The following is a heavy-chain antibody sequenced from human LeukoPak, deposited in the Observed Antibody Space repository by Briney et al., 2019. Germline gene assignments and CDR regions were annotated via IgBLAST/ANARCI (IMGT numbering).Heavy chain of an antibody. V-gene: IGHV4-34*01. CDR3: ARAGGKPRYYYDSSGFYDY. D-gene: IGHD3-22*01. CDR2: INHGGST. J-gene: IGHJ4*02. CDR1: GGSFSGYY. Sequence: SETLSLTCAVYGGSFSGYYWSWIRQPPGKGLEWIGEINHGGSTNYNPSLKSRVTISVDTSKNQFSLKLSSVTAADTAVYYCARAGGKPRYYYDSSGFYDYWGQGTLVTVSS.